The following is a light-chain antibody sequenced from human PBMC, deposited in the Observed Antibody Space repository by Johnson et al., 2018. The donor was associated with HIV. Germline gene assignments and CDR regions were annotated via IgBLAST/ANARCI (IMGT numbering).Light chain of an antibody. CDR1: SSNIGNNY. J-gene: IGLJ1*01. CDR3: GTWDSNLSVGNV. V-gene: IGLV1-51*01. CDR2: DNN. Sequence: QSVLTQPPSVSAAPGQKVTISCSGSSSNIGNNYVSWYQQLPGTAPKLLIYDNNKRPSGIPDRFSGSKSGTSATLGITGLQTGDEADYYCGTWDSNLSVGNVFGTGTKVTVL.